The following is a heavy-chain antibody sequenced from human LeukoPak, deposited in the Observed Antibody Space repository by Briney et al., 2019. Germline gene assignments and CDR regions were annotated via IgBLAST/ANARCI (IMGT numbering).Heavy chain of an antibody. CDR1: GYTFTSYD. D-gene: IGHD5-12*01. J-gene: IGHJ4*02. Sequence: ASVEVSCKASGYTFTSYDINWVRQATGQGLEWMGWMNPNSGNTGYAQKFQGRVTITRNTSISTAYMELSSLRSEDTAVYYCARGTGAKVATTPAFDYWGQGTLVTVSS. CDR3: ARGTGAKVATTPAFDY. V-gene: IGHV1-8*03. CDR2: MNPNSGNT.